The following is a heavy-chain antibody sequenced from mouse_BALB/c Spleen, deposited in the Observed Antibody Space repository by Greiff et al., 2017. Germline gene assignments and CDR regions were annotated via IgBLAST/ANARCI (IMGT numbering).Heavy chain of an antibody. CDR1: GYTFTSYW. J-gene: IGHJ3*01. CDR3: TRSGITTTY. CDR2: IYPGSGST. Sequence: LQQPGSELVRPGASVKLSCKASGYTFTSYWMHWVKQRPGQGLEWIGNIYPGSGSTNYDEKFKSKATLTVDTSSSTAYMQLSSLTSEDSAVYYCTRSGITTTYWGQGTLVTVSA. V-gene: IGHV1S22*01. D-gene: IGHD2-4*01.